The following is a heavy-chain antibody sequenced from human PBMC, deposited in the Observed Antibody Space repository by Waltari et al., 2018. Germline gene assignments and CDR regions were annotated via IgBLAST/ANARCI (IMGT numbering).Heavy chain of an antibody. Sequence: QVQLQESGPGLVKPSETLSLTCAVSGYSISSGYYWGWIRQPPGKGLEWIGSIYHSGSTYYDPSLKSRVTISVDTSKNQFSLKLSSVTAADTAVYYCARGGLVYKYNWFDPWGQGTLVTVSS. CDR2: IYHSGST. J-gene: IGHJ5*02. CDR1: GYSISSGYY. CDR3: ARGGLVYKYNWFDP. D-gene: IGHD1-1*01. V-gene: IGHV4-38-2*01.